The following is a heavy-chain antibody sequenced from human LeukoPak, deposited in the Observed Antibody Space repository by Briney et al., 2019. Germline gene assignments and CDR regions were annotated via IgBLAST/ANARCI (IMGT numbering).Heavy chain of an antibody. Sequence: GGSLRLSCAASGFTFSNYGMNWVRQAPGKGLEWVSALSSSGGSTYYADSVKGRFTISRDNSKNTLYLQMSSLRAEDTAVYYCAIRKSGNAIDYWGQGTLVTVSS. V-gene: IGHV3-23*01. CDR1: GFTFSNYG. D-gene: IGHD5-12*01. CDR2: LSSSGGST. J-gene: IGHJ4*02. CDR3: AIRKSGNAIDY.